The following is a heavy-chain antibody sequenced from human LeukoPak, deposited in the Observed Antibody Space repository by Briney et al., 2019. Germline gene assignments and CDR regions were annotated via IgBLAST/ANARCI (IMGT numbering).Heavy chain of an antibody. Sequence: PSETLSLTCTVSGDSISSSSFYWGWIRQPPGKGLEWIGSIYYSGSTYYNTSLKSRVTISVDTSKNEFSLKLSSVTAADTAVYYCARAGYSGLRTFFDLWGRGTLVTVSS. D-gene: IGHD4-11*01. CDR3: ARAGYSGLRTFFDL. J-gene: IGHJ2*01. V-gene: IGHV4-39*01. CDR1: GDSISSSSFY. CDR2: IYYSGST.